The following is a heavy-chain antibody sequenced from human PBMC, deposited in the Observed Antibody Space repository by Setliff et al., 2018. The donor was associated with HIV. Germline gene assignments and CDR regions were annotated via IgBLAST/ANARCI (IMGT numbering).Heavy chain of an antibody. CDR2: ITHSGTT. D-gene: IGHD6-19*01. CDR1: GRTFSGSS. CDR3: ARESVAVAVGWFDP. Sequence: SETLSLTCAVSGRTFSGSSWNWIRQPPGKGLEWIGEITHSGTTNYNPSLKSRVTISVDTSKNQFSLKLSSVTAADTAVYYCARESVAVAVGWFDPWGQGTLVTVSS. J-gene: IGHJ5*02. V-gene: IGHV4-34*01.